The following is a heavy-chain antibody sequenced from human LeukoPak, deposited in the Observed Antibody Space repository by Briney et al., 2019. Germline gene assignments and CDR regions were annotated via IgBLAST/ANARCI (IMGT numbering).Heavy chain of an antibody. V-gene: IGHV1-2*02. Sequence: ASVKVSCKASGYSFTGYYIHWVRQAPGQGLEWMGWISPNSGGTNYAQKFQGRVTMTRDTSISTAYMELRRLRSDDTAVYYCARNGNPRTRTGYYPPDYYYGMDVWGQGTTVTVSS. J-gene: IGHJ6*02. CDR1: GYSFTGYY. D-gene: IGHD3/OR15-3a*01. CDR3: ARNGNPRTRTGYYPPDYYYGMDV. CDR2: ISPNSGGT.